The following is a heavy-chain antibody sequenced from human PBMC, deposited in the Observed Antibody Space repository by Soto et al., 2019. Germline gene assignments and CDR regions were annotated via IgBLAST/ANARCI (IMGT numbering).Heavy chain of an antibody. D-gene: IGHD5-12*01. CDR2: INPNSGDT. CDR1: GYTFIDYY. Sequence: QVQLVQSGAEVKKPGASVKVSCKASGYTFIDYYIHWVRQVPGQGLEWMGWINPNSGDTSYAQKFQDRVTMARDTSISAAYMELSRLRSDDTAVYYCARARLDGYNYDDWGQGTLVTVSS. J-gene: IGHJ4*02. CDR3: ARARLDGYNYDD. V-gene: IGHV1-2*02.